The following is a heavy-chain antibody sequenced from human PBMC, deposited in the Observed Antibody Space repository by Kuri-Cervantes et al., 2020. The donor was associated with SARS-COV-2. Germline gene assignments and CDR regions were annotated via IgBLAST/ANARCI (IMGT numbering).Heavy chain of an antibody. V-gene: IGHV1-69*06. CDR3: ARGARKKLINIVLMVYARDYGMYV. CDR2: IIPIFGTA. CDR1: GGTFSSYA. Sequence: SVKVSCKASGGTFSSYAISWVRQAPGQGLEWMGGIIPIFGTANYAQKFQGRVTITADKSTSTAFMELSSLRSEDTAVYYCARGARKKLINIVLMVYARDYGMYVWGQGTTVTVSS. J-gene: IGHJ6*02. D-gene: IGHD2-8*01.